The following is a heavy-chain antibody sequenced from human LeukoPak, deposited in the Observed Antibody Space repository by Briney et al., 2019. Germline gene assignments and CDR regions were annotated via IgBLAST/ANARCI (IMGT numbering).Heavy chain of an antibody. CDR3: AKNSTVVVPATIRY. J-gene: IGHJ4*02. CDR1: GFTFSNYA. CDR2: ISGSGGST. Sequence: SGGSLRLSCAASGFTFSNYAMSWVRQAPGKGLECVSAISGSGGSTDYADSVKGRVTISRENSKNTLYLQMNSLRAEDTAVYYCAKNSTVVVPATIRYWSQGTLVTVSS. V-gene: IGHV3-23*01. D-gene: IGHD2-2*01.